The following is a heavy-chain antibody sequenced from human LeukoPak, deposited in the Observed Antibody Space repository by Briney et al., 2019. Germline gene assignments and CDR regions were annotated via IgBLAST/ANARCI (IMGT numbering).Heavy chain of an antibody. D-gene: IGHD6-19*01. Sequence: GASVKVSCKASGYTFNHYYVHWVRQAPGQGLEWMGWINPDSGGTKFAQKFQGRVTMTRDTSITTAYMELSSLTSDDTAVYYCARGLTISGWYVFGYYYYGMDVWGQGTTVTVSS. CDR1: GYTFNHYY. V-gene: IGHV1-2*02. CDR2: INPDSGGT. J-gene: IGHJ6*02. CDR3: ARGLTISGWYVFGYYYYGMDV.